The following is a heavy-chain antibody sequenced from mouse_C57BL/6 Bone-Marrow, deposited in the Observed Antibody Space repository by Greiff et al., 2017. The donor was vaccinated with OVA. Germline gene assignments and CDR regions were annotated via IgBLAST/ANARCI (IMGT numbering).Heavy chain of an antibody. CDR3: TRSFLYYYAMDY. CDR2: IDPETGGT. CDR1: GYTFTDYE. Sequence: QVQLQQSGAELVRPGASVTLSCKASGYTFTDYEMHWVKQTPVHGLEWIGAIDPETGGTAYNQKFKGKAILTADKSSSTAYMELRSLTSEDSAVYYCTRSFLYYYAMDYWGQGTSVTVSS. J-gene: IGHJ4*01. V-gene: IGHV1-15*01. D-gene: IGHD2-3*01.